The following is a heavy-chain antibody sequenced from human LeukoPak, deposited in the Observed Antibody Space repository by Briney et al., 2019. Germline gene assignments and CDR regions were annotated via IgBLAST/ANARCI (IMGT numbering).Heavy chain of an antibody. J-gene: IGHJ4*02. D-gene: IGHD5-18*01. CDR3: ARHSSRYTYDFDS. V-gene: IGHV3-74*01. Sequence: PGWSLRLSCAASGFTFSSYWMHWVRQAPGKGLVWVSRINSDGTRTSYADSVKGRFTISRDNAKDTLYLQMNSLRAEDTAVYYCARHSSRYTYDFDSWGQGTLVTVSS. CDR1: GFTFSSYW. CDR2: INSDGTRT.